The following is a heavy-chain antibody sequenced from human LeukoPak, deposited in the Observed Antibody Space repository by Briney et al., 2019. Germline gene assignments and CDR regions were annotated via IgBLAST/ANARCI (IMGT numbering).Heavy chain of an antibody. J-gene: IGHJ3*02. V-gene: IGHV6-1*01. CDR3: AREIGWELPDDDAFDI. D-gene: IGHD1-26*01. CDR2: TYYRSKWYN. CDR1: GDSVSSNSAA. Sequence: SQTLSLTCAISGDSVSSNSAAWNWIRQSPSRGLEWLGRTYYRSKWYNDYAVSVKSRITINPDASKNQFSLQLNSVTPEDTAVYYCAREIGWELPDDDAFDIWGQGTMVTVSS.